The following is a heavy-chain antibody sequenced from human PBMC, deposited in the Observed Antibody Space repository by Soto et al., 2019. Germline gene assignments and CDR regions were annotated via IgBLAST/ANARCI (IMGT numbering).Heavy chain of an antibody. CDR3: ARAIRNYDLWSSSSPQYYFDY. CDR2: IYSGGST. J-gene: IGHJ4*02. Sequence: PGGSLRLSCAASGFTVSSNYMSWVRQAPGKGLEWVSVIYSGGSTYYADSVKGRFTISRDNSKNTLYLQMNSLRAEDTAVYYCARAIRNYDLWSSSSPQYYFDYWGQGTLVTVSS. V-gene: IGHV3-53*01. CDR1: GFTVSSNY. D-gene: IGHD3-3*01.